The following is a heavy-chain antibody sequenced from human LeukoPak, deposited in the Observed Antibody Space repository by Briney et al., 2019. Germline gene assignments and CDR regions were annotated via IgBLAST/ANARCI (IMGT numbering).Heavy chain of an antibody. D-gene: IGHD4-23*01. CDR2: INHSGST. CDR3: ASGRVTTLGYGGNYYYYYGMDV. Sequence: SETLSLTCTVSGYSISSGYYWSWIRQPPEKGLEWIGEINHSGSTNYNPSLKSRVTISVDTSKNQFSLKLSSVTAADTAVYYCASGRVTTLGYGGNYYYYYGMDVWGQGTTVTVSS. CDR1: GYSISSGYY. V-gene: IGHV4-38-2*02. J-gene: IGHJ6*02.